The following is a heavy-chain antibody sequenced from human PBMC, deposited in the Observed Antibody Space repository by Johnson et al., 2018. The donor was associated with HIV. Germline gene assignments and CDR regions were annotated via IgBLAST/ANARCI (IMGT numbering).Heavy chain of an antibody. CDR3: AKDAIATAADDAFDI. V-gene: IGHV3-48*03. CDR1: GFTFSSYA. D-gene: IGHD6-13*01. J-gene: IGHJ3*02. CDR2: ISSSGTTI. Sequence: VQLMESGGGVVQPGRSLRLSCAASGFTFSSYAMHWVRQAPGKGLEWVSYISSSGTTIYYADSVKGRFTISRDNVKNSLYLQMNSLRAEDTAVYYCAKDAIATAADDAFDIWGQGTMVTVSS.